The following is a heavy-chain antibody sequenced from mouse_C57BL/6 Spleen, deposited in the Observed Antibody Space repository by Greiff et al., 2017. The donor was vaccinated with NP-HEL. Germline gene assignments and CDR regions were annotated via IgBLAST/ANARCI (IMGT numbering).Heavy chain of an antibody. J-gene: IGHJ1*03. CDR1: GYTFTSYW. D-gene: IGHD1-1*01. CDR2: IDPNSGGT. V-gene: IGHV1-72*01. Sequence: QVQLQQSGAELVKPGASVKLSCKASGYTFTSYWMHWVKQRPGRGLEWIGRIDPNSGGTKYNEKFKSKATLTVDKPSSTAYMQLSILTSEDSAVYYCARYISYGSSCRWYFDVWGTGTTVTVSS. CDR3: ARYISYGSSCRWYFDV.